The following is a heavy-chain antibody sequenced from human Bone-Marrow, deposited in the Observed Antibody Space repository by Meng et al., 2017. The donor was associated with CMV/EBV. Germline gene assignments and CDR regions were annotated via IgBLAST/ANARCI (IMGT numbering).Heavy chain of an antibody. D-gene: IGHD3-3*01. CDR2: ISSSGSTI. CDR3: ARDYDFWSGYYERRGDGMDV. V-gene: IGHV3-48*04. CDR1: GFTFSSYS. J-gene: IGHJ6*01. Sequence: GGSLRLSCAASGFTFSSYSMNWVRQAPGKGLEWVSYISSSGSTIYYADSVKGRFTISRDNAKNSLYLQMNSLRAEDTAVYYCARDYDFWSGYYERRGDGMDVWGQGTTVTGSS.